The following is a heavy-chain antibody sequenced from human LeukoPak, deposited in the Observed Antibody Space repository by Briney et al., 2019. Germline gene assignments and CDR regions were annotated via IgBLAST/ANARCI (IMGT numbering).Heavy chain of an antibody. D-gene: IGHD6-6*01. Sequence: GGSLRLSCAASGFTFSSYGMHWVRQAPGKGLEWVAVIWYDGSNKYYADSVKGRFTISRDNSKNTLYLQMNSLRAEDTAAYYCAKDLSSSLYYFDYWGPGTLVTVSS. CDR2: IWYDGSNK. J-gene: IGHJ4*02. CDR3: AKDLSSSLYYFDY. V-gene: IGHV3-33*06. CDR1: GFTFSSYG.